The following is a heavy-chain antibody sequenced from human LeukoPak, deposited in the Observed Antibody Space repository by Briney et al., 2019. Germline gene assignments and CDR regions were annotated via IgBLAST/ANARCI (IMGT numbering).Heavy chain of an antibody. V-gene: IGHV3-23*01. CDR1: GITYSSYG. J-gene: IGHJ6*03. CDR2: ISAGGGST. CDR3: AKAHVGVTRDMDV. Sequence: GGTQRLSCAASGITYSSYGMNWVRQAPGKGLEWVSGISAGGGSTYYADSVKGRFSISRDDFKNTLYLQMNSLRAEDTAVYYCAKAHVGVTRDMDVWGKGTTVTISS. D-gene: IGHD1-26*01.